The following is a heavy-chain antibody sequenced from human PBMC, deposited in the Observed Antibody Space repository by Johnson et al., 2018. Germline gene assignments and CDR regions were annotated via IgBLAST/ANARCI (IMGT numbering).Heavy chain of an antibody. CDR2: INSGGSST. V-gene: IGHV3-74*01. CDR1: GFTFSSHW. J-gene: IGHJ3*02. Sequence: VQLQESGGGLVQPGGSLRLSCAASGFTFSSHWMHWVRQAPGKGLVWVSRINSGGSSTIYADSVKGRFTISRDNAKNTLYLQMNSLRAEETAVYYWAGPYGHDAFDIWGQGTMVTVSS. D-gene: IGHD3-16*01. CDR3: AGPYGHDAFDI.